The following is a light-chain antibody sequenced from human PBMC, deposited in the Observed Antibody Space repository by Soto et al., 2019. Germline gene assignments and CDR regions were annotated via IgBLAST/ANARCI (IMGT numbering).Light chain of an antibody. J-gene: IGKJ1*01. Sequence: EVVLTQSPATLSLSPGEGATLSCRASQSVRSSLAWYQQKPGQAPRLLIFGTSSRATGIPDRFSGSGSGTDFTLTISRLEPEDFAVYYCHHFGSLPETFGQGTNVE. CDR1: QSVRSS. CDR3: HHFGSLPET. V-gene: IGKV3-20*01. CDR2: GTS.